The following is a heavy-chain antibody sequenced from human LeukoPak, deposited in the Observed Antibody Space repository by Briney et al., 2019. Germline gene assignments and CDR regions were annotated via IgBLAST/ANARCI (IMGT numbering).Heavy chain of an antibody. CDR1: GGSISSYY. CDR2: IYHSGST. V-gene: IGHV4-59*01. D-gene: IGHD5-24*01. Sequence: SETLSLTCTVSGGSISSYYWSRIRQPPGKGLEWIGYIYHSGSTNYNPSLKSRVTISVDTSKNQFSLKLSSVTAADTAVYYCAREDGYNFNYWGQGTLVTVSS. CDR3: AREDGYNFNY. J-gene: IGHJ4*02.